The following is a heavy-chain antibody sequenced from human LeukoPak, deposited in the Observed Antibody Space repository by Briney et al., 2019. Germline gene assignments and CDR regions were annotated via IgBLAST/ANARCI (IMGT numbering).Heavy chain of an antibody. D-gene: IGHD1-26*01. CDR3: AKDKIVGAIFRFDY. Sequence: GGSLRLSCAASGFTFSSYAMSWVRQAPGKGLEWVSGISGSGGSTDYADSVKGRFTISRDNSKNTLYLQMNSLRAEDTAVYYCAKDKIVGAIFRFDYCGQGTLVTVSS. CDR1: GFTFSSYA. CDR2: ISGSGGST. J-gene: IGHJ4*02. V-gene: IGHV3-23*01.